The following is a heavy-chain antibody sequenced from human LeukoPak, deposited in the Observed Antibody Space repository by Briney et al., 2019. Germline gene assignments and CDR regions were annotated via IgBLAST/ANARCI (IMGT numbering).Heavy chain of an antibody. Sequence: PGGSLRLSCAASGFTFSSYSMNWVRQAPGKGLEWVSSISSSSSYIHYADSVKGRFTISRDNAKNSLYLQMNSLRAEDTAVYYCARAPSGYGGDYYFDYWGQGTLVTVSS. CDR2: ISSSSSYI. J-gene: IGHJ4*02. V-gene: IGHV3-21*01. D-gene: IGHD3-22*01. CDR3: ARAPSGYGGDYYFDY. CDR1: GFTFSSYS.